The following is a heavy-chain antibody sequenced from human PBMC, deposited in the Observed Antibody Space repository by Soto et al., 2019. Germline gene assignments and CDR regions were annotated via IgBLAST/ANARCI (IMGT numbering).Heavy chain of an antibody. CDR2: IKSKTDGGTT. D-gene: IGHD3-16*01. CDR1: GFTFSSYW. V-gene: IGHV3-15*01. Sequence: PGGSLRLSCEASGFTFSSYWMSWVRQAPGKGLEWVGRIKSKTDGGTTDYAAPVKGRFTISRDDSKNTLYLQMNSLKTEDTAVYYCTTGGSYYYYYYMDVWGKGTTVTVSS. CDR3: TTGGSYYYYYYMDV. J-gene: IGHJ6*03.